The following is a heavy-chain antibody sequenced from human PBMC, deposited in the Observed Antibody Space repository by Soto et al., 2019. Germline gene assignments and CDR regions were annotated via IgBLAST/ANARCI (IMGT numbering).Heavy chain of an antibody. CDR1: GDSVSSNSAA. CDR3: ARASDSSGWYFFDSPLDY. Sequence: SQTLSLTCAISGDSVSSNSAAWNWIRQSPSRGLEWLGRTYYRSKWYNDYAVSVKSRITINPDTSKNQFSLQLNSVTPEDTAVYYWARASDSSGWYFFDSPLDYWGQGTLVTVSS. CDR2: TYYRSKWYN. D-gene: IGHD6-19*01. J-gene: IGHJ4*02. V-gene: IGHV6-1*01.